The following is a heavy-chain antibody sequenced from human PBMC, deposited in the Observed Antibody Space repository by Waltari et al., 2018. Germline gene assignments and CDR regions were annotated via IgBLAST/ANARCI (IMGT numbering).Heavy chain of an antibody. Sequence: EVQLLESGGDLIPPGGSLRLSCPASGFSFSTYAMSWVRQAPGKGLEWVSTIGGRGDRTYYADAVKGRFTISRDNSKNTLYLQMNSLRAEDTAMYYCAKDRNAIFGDYWGQGTLVTVSS. CDR3: AKDRNAIFGDY. CDR2: IGGRGDRT. J-gene: IGHJ4*02. CDR1: GFSFSTYA. D-gene: IGHD3-3*01. V-gene: IGHV3-23*01.